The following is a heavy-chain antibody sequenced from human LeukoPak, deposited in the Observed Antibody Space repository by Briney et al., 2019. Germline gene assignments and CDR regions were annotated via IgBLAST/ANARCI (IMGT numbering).Heavy chain of an antibody. CDR3: AREYGVDGMDV. CDR1: GYSFTSYY. V-gene: IGHV1-46*01. D-gene: IGHD4-17*01. CDR2: INPSGGTT. Sequence: ASVKVSCMASGYSFTSYYMHWVRQAPGQGLEWMGIINPSGGTTSYAQKFQGRVTMTRDTSTSTVYMELSSLRSDDTAVYYCAREYGVDGMDVWGLGTTVTVSS. J-gene: IGHJ6*02.